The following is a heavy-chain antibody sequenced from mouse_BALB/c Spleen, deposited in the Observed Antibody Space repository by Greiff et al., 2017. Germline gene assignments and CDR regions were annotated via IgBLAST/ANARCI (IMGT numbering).Heavy chain of an antibody. CDR1: GYAFSSSW. J-gene: IGHJ2*01. CDR2: IYPGDGDT. V-gene: IGHV1-82*01. CDR3: ARSGYGSSLDY. Sequence: VMLVESGPELVKPGASVKISCKASGYAFSSSWMNWVKQRPGQGLEWIGRIYPGDGDTNYNGKFKGKATLTADKSSSTAYMQLSSLTSVDSAVYFCARSGYGSSLDYWGQGTTLTVSS. D-gene: IGHD1-1*01.